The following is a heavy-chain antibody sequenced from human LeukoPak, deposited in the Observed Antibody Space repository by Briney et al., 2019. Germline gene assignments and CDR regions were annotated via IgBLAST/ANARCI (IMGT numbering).Heavy chain of an antibody. D-gene: IGHD6-19*01. CDR1: GGSISNYY. V-gene: IGHV4-59*08. Sequence: SETLSLTCTVSGGSISNYYWSWIRQPPGKGLEWIGYLYYTGSTNYNPSLKSRVTISVDMSKNQFSLKLRSMTAADTAVYYCARHGPGYSSVFDYWGQGTLVTVSS. J-gene: IGHJ4*02. CDR3: ARHGPGYSSVFDY. CDR2: LYYTGST.